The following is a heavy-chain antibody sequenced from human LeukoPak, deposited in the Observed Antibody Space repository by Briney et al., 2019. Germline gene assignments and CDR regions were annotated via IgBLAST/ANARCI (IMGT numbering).Heavy chain of an antibody. CDR3: ARYVGAP. J-gene: IGHJ5*02. D-gene: IGHD1-26*01. V-gene: IGHV3-30-3*01. Sequence: GGSLRLSCAASGFTFSSYAMHWVRQAPGKGLEWVAVISYDGSNKYYADSVKGRFTISRDNSKNTLYLQMNSLRAEDTAVYYCARYVGAPWGQGTLVTVSS. CDR1: GFTFSSYA. CDR2: ISYDGSNK.